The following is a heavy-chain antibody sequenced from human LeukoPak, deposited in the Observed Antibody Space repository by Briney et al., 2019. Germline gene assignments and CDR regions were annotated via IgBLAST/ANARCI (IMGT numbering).Heavy chain of an antibody. D-gene: IGHD3-3*01. CDR2: IYTSGST. J-gene: IGHJ5*02. Sequence: SETLSLTCTVSGGSISSGSYYWSWIRQPAGKGLEWIGRIYTSGSTNYNPSLKSRVTISVDTSKNQFSLKLSSVTAADTAVYYCARDVLRFLEWLPNWFDPWGQGTLVTVSS. CDR3: ARDVLRFLEWLPNWFDP. CDR1: GGSISSGSYY. V-gene: IGHV4-61*02.